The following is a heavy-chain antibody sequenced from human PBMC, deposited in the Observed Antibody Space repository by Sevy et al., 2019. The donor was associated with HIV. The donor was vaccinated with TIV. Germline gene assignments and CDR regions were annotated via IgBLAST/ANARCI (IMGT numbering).Heavy chain of an antibody. CDR1: GFTVSSNY. CDR3: AISTYYYDSSGYYLYYFDY. D-gene: IGHD3-22*01. CDR2: IYSGGST. Sequence: GGSLRLSCAASGFTVSSNYMSWVRQAPGKGLEWVSVIYSGGSTYYADSVKGRFTISRDNSKNTLYLQMNSLRAEDTAVYYCAISTYYYDSSGYYLYYFDYWGQGTPVTVSS. V-gene: IGHV3-66*01. J-gene: IGHJ4*02.